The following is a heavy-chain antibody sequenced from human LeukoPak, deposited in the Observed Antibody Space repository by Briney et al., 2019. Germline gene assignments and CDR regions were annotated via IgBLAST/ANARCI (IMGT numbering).Heavy chain of an antibody. J-gene: IGHJ4*02. CDR1: GFPVRSRY. CDR2: IYSGGTT. Sequence: GGSLRLSCAVSGFPVRSRYMTWVRQPPGKGLECVAVIYSGGTTYHIDSVKGRFTISRDISKSTMYLEMNNLRVEDTAIYYCASLEGSPSDGRWGQGTLVTVSS. CDR3: ASLEGSPSDGR. V-gene: IGHV3-53*01. D-gene: IGHD3-10*01.